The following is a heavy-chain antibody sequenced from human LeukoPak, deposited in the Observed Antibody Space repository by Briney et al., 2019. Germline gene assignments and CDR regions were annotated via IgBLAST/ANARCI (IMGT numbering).Heavy chain of an antibody. J-gene: IGHJ4*02. D-gene: IGHD5-18*01. CDR2: ISRDGGRT. Sequence: PGGSLRLSCAASGFTSDDYNMHWVRQAPGKGLEWVSLISRDGGRTYYADSVKGRFTISRDKNKNSLYLQMNSLRTEDTALYYCAKDKGYSYGHGFDYWGQGTLVTVSS. CDR1: GFTSDDYN. V-gene: IGHV3-43*01. CDR3: AKDKGYSYGHGFDY.